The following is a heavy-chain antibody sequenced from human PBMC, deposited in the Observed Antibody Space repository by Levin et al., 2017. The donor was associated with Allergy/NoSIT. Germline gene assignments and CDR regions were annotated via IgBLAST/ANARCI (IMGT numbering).Heavy chain of an antibody. V-gene: IGHV4-61*01. J-gene: IGHJ6*02. CDR2: INYRGVT. CDR3: ARNRSIVSGGNDYYYGMDV. D-gene: IGHD5/OR15-5a*01. CDR1: GGSVSSGTYY. Sequence: KPSETLSLTCSVSGGSVSSGTYYWSWIRRPPGKGLEWIGYINYRGVTKYNPSLKSRVTRSVDTSKNEFSLKVTSVTAADTAVYYGARNRSIVSGGNDYYYGMDVWGQGTTVTVSS.